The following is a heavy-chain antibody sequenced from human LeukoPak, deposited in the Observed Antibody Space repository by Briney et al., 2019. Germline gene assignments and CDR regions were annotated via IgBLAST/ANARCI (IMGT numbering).Heavy chain of an antibody. V-gene: IGHV3-7*04. J-gene: IGHJ4*02. CDR3: ARLKRPVGL. CDR2: IKEDGSEK. Sequence: GGSLRLSCAASGFTFSNFWMHWVRQAPGKGLEWVADIKEDGSEKYYADPVKGRFTISRNNAENSLYLQMSSLRGEDTAVYYCARLKRPVGLWGQGTLVTVSS. CDR1: GFTFSNFW.